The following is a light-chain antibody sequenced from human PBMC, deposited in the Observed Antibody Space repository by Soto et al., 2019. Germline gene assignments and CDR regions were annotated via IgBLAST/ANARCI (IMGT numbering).Light chain of an antibody. J-gene: IGLJ1*01. Sequence: QSLLTHPRSLSGSPGQSVTISCTGTSSDVGTYTYVSWYQQHPGKAPKLIIYDVIKRPSGVPDRFSGSKSGNTASLTISGLQAEDEADYYCCSYAGSYTHVFGTGTKVTVL. CDR3: CSYAGSYTHV. CDR1: SSDVGTYTY. CDR2: DVI. V-gene: IGLV2-11*01.